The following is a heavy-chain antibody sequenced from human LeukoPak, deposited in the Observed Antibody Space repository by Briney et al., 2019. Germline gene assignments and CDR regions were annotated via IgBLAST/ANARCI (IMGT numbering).Heavy chain of an antibody. J-gene: IGHJ3*02. Sequence: GESLKISCKGSGYSFTSYWIGWVRQMPGKGLEWMGIIYPGDSDTRYSPSFQGQVTISADKSISTAYLQWSSLKASDTAMYYCARVLNSNYLDEAFDIWGQGTMVTVTS. CDR2: IYPGDSDT. CDR1: GYSFTSYW. V-gene: IGHV5-51*01. D-gene: IGHD4-11*01. CDR3: ARVLNSNYLDEAFDI.